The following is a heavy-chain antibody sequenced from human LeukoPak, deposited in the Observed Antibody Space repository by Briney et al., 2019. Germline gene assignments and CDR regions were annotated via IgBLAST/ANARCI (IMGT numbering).Heavy chain of an antibody. CDR1: GYTFTGYY. CDR3: ARDRFRTNKATIYRYYYYYMDV. D-gene: IGHD5-12*01. J-gene: IGHJ6*03. V-gene: IGHV1-2*02. Sequence: ASVKVSCKASGYTFTGYYMHWVRQAPGQGLEWMGWINPNSGGTNYAQKFQGRVTMTRDTSISTAYMELSRLRSDDTAVYYCARDRFRTNKATIYRYYYYYMDVWGKGTTVTVSS. CDR2: INPNSGGT.